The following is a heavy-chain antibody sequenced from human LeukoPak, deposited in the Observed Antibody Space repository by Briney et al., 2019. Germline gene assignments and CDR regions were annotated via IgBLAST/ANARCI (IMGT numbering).Heavy chain of an antibody. J-gene: IGHJ3*02. CDR3: ARVGRMVKGAFDI. CDR2: IYYSGST. D-gene: IGHD5-18*01. V-gene: IGHV4-30-4*01. Sequence: SETLSLTCTVSGGSISSGDYYWSWIRQPPGKGLEWIGYIYYSGSTYYNPSLKSRVTISVYTSKNTFSLQLSSVTAADTAVYYCARVGRMVKGAFDIWGQGTLVTVSS. CDR1: GGSISSGDYY.